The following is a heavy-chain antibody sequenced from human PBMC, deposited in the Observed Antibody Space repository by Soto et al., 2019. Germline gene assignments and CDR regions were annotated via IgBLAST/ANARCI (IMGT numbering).Heavy chain of an antibody. V-gene: IGHV1-69*13. J-gene: IGHJ4*02. CDR2: IIPIFGTA. Sequence: ASVKVSCKASGGTFSSYAISWVRQAPGQGLEWMGGIIPIFGTANYAQKFQGRVTITADGSTSTAYMELSSLRSEDTAVYYCARAETHTQDYYDSSGYDYYFDYWGQGTLVTVSS. D-gene: IGHD3-22*01. CDR3: ARAETHTQDYYDSSGYDYYFDY. CDR1: GGTFSSYA.